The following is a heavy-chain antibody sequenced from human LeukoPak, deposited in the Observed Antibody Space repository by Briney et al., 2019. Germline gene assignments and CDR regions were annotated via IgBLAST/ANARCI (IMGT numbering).Heavy chain of an antibody. J-gene: IGHJ6*02. CDR2: ISDNGGDT. D-gene: IGHD3-10*01. Sequence: GGSLRLSCAASGFTFNNYAMSWVRQAPGKGLEWVSAISDNGGDTKYADSVKGRFTISRDNSKNTLYLQMNSLRAEDTAIYYCARDRAEKARVGGMDVWGQGTTVIVSS. CDR3: ARDRAEKARVGGMDV. V-gene: IGHV3-23*01. CDR1: GFTFNNYA.